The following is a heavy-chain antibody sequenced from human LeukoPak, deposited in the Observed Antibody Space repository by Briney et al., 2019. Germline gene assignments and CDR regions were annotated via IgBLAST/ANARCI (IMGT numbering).Heavy chain of an antibody. D-gene: IGHD3-22*01. CDR2: IYYSGST. V-gene: IGHV4-39*07. CDR3: ARRYYDSSGYYGRGLAYAFDI. J-gene: IGHJ3*02. Sequence: SETLSLTCTVSGGSISSSSYYWGWIRQPPGKGLEWIGSIYYSGSTNYNPSLKSRVTISVDTSKNQFSLKLSSVTAADTAVYYCARRYYDSSGYYGRGLAYAFDIWGQGTMVTVSS. CDR1: GGSISSSSYY.